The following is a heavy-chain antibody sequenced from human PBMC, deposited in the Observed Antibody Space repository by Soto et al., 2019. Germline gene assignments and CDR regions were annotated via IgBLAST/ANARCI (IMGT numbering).Heavy chain of an antibody. CDR1: GGAFSSYA. V-gene: IGHV1-69*13. Sequence: SVKVSCKASGGAFSSYAISWVRQAPGQGLEWMGGIIPIFGTANYAQKFQGRVTITADESTSTAYMELSSLRSEDTAVYYCLRLSVPWHPVSIDFRGQGTLVTV. CDR3: LRLSVPWHPVSIDF. D-gene: IGHD2-2*01. CDR2: IIPIFGTA. J-gene: IGHJ4*02.